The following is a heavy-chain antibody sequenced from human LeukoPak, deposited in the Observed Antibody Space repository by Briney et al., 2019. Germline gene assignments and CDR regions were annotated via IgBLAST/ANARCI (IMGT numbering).Heavy chain of an antibody. CDR1: GGTFSSYA. Sequence: GASVKVSCKASGGTFSSYAISWVRQAPGQGLEWMGGIIPIFGTANSAQKFQGRVTITADESTSTAYMELSSLRSEDTAVYYCARETGHGYNWMGYWGQGTLVTVS. V-gene: IGHV1-69*13. D-gene: IGHD5-24*01. CDR3: ARETGHGYNWMGY. J-gene: IGHJ4*02. CDR2: IIPIFGTA.